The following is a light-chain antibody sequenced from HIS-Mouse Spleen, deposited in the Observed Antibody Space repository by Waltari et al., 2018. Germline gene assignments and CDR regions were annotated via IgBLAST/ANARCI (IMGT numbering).Light chain of an antibody. CDR3: YSTDSSGNHRV. Sequence: SYELTQPPSVSVSPGQTARITCSGDALPKKYAYWYQQKSGQAPVVVIDEDSKRPSGIPERFSGSSSGTMATLTISGAQVEDEADYYCYSTDSSGNHRVFGGGTKLTVL. CDR2: EDS. J-gene: IGLJ2*01. CDR1: ALPKKY. V-gene: IGLV3-10*01.